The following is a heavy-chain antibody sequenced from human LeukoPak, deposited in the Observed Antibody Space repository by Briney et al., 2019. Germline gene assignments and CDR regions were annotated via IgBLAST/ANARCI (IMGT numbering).Heavy chain of an antibody. CDR2: IYYSGRT. CDR1: GGSISSYY. CDR3: ARHEISSSWYPAFLDY. D-gene: IGHD6-13*01. V-gene: IGHV4-59*08. Sequence: SETLSLTCTVPGGSISSYYWSWIRQPPGKGLEWIGYIYYSGRTNYNPSLKSRVTISVDTSKNQFSLKLSSVTAADTAVYYCARHEISSSWYPAFLDYWGQGTLVTVSS. J-gene: IGHJ4*02.